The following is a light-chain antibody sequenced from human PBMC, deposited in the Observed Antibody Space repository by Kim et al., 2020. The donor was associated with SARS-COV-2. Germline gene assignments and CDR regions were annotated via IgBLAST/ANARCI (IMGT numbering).Light chain of an antibody. CDR1: QDISNY. CDR2: DAS. CDR3: QQYDNLRVT. J-gene: IGKJ4*01. V-gene: IGKV1-33*01. Sequence: DIQMTQSPSSLSASVGDRVTITCQASQDISNYLNWYQQKPGKAPKLLIYDASNLETGVPSRFSGSGSGTDFTFTISSLQPEDIATYCCQQYDNLRVTFGGGTKVDIK.